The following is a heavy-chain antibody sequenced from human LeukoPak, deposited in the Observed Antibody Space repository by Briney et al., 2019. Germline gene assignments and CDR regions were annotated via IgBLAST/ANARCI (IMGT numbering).Heavy chain of an antibody. D-gene: IGHD2-21*02. CDR2: INHSGST. V-gene: IGHV4-34*01. Sequence: PSGTLSLTCAVYGGSFSGYYWSWIHQPPGKGLEWIGEINHSGSTNYNPSLKSRVTISVDTSKNQFSLELSSVTAADTAVYYCARGRFGGVTNRLTYYYYYMDVWGKGTTVTVSS. J-gene: IGHJ6*03. CDR1: GGSFSGYY. CDR3: ARGRFGGVTNRLTYYYYYMDV.